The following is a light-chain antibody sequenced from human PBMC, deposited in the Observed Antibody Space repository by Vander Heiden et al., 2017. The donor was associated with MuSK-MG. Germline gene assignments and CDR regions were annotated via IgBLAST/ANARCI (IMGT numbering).Light chain of an antibody. V-gene: IGKV1-33*01. CDR2: DAS. J-gene: IGKJ3*01. CDR1: QDISNY. Sequence: DIQMTQSPSSLSASVGDRVTITCQASQDISNYLNWYQQKPGKAPKLLISDASTLETGVPSRFSGSGSGTDFTFTISSLQPEDIAIYYCQHRGTFGPGTKVDIK. CDR3: QHRGT.